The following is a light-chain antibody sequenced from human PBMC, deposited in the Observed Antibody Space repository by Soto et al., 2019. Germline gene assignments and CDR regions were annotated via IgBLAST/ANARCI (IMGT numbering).Light chain of an antibody. CDR2: EGH. J-gene: IGLJ1*01. V-gene: IGLV2-23*01. CDR3: AAWDDNLNAYV. Sequence: QSALAQPASVSGSPGQSITISCTGTSGFVGSFSLVSWYQQHPGKAPKVMISEGHRRPSGVPDRFSGSTSVNSASLTISGLQADDEADYYCAAWDDNLNAYVFGSGTKLTVL. CDR1: SGFVGSFSL.